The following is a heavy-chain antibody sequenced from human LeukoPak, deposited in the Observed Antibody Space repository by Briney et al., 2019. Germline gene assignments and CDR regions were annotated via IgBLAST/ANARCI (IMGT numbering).Heavy chain of an antibody. D-gene: IGHD5-12*01. J-gene: IGHJ2*01. CDR1: GFTFDGYA. CDR2: ISWNSGSI. Sequence: GRSLRLSCAASGFTFDGYAMHWVRQAPGKGLEWVSGISWNSGSIGYADSVKGRFTISRDNAKNSLYLQMNSLRAEDMALYYCAKGVATITSLNWYFDLWGRGTLVTVSS. CDR3: AKGVATITSLNWYFDL. V-gene: IGHV3-9*03.